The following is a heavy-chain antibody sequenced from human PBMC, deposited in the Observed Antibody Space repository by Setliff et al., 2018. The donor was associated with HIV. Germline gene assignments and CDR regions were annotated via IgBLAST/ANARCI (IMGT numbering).Heavy chain of an antibody. Sequence: SETLSLTCDFSGSSITTTYFWAWIRLPPGKGLEWVGSHYHDGTSFYNQSLKSRVTVSLDTSKNQFSLKLQSVTAADTAVYYCARRAGNWGLNWFDPWGQGTQVTVSS. D-gene: IGHD3-10*01. CDR2: HYHDGTS. CDR3: ARRAGNWGLNWFDP. J-gene: IGHJ5*02. V-gene: IGHV4-38-2*01. CDR1: GSSITTTYF.